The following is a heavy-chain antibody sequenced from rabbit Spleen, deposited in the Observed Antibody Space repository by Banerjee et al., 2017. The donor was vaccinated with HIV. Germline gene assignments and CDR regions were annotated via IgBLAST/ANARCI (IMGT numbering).Heavy chain of an antibody. CDR2: IDPIFGIA. CDR3: LRDRANIGGDYGPYYFDL. Sequence: QEQLEESGGGLVKPGASLTLTCKASGFSFSSNDYMCWVRQAPGKGLEWIGYIDPIFGIANYANSVKGRFTISRDKAQNTVDLKMTSLTAADTATYFCLRDRANIGGDYGPYYFDLWGQGTLVTVS. V-gene: IGHV1S43*01. CDR1: GFSFSSNDY. D-gene: IGHD2-1*01. J-gene: IGHJ4*01.